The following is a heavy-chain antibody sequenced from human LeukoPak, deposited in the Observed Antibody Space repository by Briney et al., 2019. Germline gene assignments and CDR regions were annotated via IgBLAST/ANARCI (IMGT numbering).Heavy chain of an antibody. V-gene: IGHV4-59*01. Sequence: SETLSLTCTVSGGSISTYYWSWIRQPPGKGLEWIGYIYYSGSTNYNPSLRSRVTISLDTSKSQFSLKLSSVIAADTAVYYCARGISSSWYYRADYMDVWGKGTTVTISS. CDR1: GGSISTYY. D-gene: IGHD6-13*01. CDR3: ARGISSSWYYRADYMDV. J-gene: IGHJ6*03. CDR2: IYYSGST.